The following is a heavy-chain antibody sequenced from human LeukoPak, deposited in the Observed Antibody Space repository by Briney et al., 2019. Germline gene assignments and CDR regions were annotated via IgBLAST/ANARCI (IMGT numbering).Heavy chain of an antibody. Sequence: SETLSLTCTVSGASISSYYWSWIRQPPGKGLEWIGYIYYSGSANYNPSLKSRVTISVDTSKNQFSLKLSSVTAADTAVYYCAGGLSYGSGIPDVWGQGTTVTVSS. D-gene: IGHD3-10*01. V-gene: IGHV4-59*01. J-gene: IGHJ6*02. CDR3: AGGLSYGSGIPDV. CDR2: IYYSGSA. CDR1: GASISSYY.